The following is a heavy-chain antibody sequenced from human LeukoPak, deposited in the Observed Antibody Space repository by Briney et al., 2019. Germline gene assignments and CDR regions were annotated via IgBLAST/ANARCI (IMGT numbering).Heavy chain of an antibody. CDR2: INSDGSTT. V-gene: IGHV3-74*01. Sequence: GGSLRLSCAASGFTFSSYWMHWVRQAPGKGLVWVSRINSDGSTTSYADSVKGRFTISRDNAKNTLYLQMNSLRAEDSAVYYCARTYGSGFGWFDYWGQGTPVTVSS. J-gene: IGHJ4*02. D-gene: IGHD3-10*01. CDR3: ARTYGSGFGWFDY. CDR1: GFTFSSYW.